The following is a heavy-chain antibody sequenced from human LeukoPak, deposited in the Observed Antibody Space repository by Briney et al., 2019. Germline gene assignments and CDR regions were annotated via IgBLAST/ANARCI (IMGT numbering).Heavy chain of an antibody. CDR2: IYYSGST. D-gene: IGHD3-10*01. J-gene: IGHJ5*02. CDR1: GGSISSYY. V-gene: IGHV4-59*01. Sequence: SETLSLTCTVSGGSISSYYWSWIRQPPGKGLEWIGYIYYSGSTSYNPSLKSRVTISVDTSKNQFSLKLSSVTAADTAVYYCARDAGSGSWKGSWFDPWGQGTLVTVSS. CDR3: ARDAGSGSWKGSWFDP.